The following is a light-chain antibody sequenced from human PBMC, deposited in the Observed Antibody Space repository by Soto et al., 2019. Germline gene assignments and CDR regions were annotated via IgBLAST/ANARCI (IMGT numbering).Light chain of an antibody. CDR2: VNS. CDR1: SSNIGAGYD. CDR3: QSYDTALGGSYV. Sequence: QSVLTQPPSVSGAPGQRVTISCTGTSSNIGAGYDVHWYQQVPGTSPKLLIFVNSNRPSGVPDRFSGSKSGTSASLAITGLQADDEADYYCQSYDTALGGSYVFGSGTKLTVL. V-gene: IGLV1-40*01. J-gene: IGLJ1*01.